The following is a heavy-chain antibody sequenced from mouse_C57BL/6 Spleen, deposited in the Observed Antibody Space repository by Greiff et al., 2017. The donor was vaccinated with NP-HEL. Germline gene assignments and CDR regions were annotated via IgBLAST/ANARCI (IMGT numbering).Heavy chain of an antibody. CDR2: INPNDGNT. V-gene: IGHV1-39*01. Sequence: VQLQQSGPELVKPGASVKISCKASGYSFTDYYMNWVKQSTGKRLEWIGVINPNDGNTSYNQKFKGKATLTVDQSSSTAYMQLNSLTSEDSAVYSCAYWAPSSDYCGSSYWCFDDWGKGTTVTVSS. CDR3: AYWAPSSDYCGSSYWCFDD. CDR1: GYSFTDYY. J-gene: IGHJ1*03. D-gene: IGHD1-1*01.